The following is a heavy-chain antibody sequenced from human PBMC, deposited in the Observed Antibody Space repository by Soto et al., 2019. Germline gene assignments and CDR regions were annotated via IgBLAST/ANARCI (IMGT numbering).Heavy chain of an antibody. J-gene: IGHJ4*02. CDR3: ATYGADTGRFDY. V-gene: IGHV4-39*01. CDR2: SGTT. CDR1: VCSICSSRYY. Sequence: SETLYLTCTVSVCSICSSRYYLGWISQSPGKGLEWIGSGTTYYNPSLRSRVTISVDTPKNQFSLKLRTVTAADTAVYYCATYGADTGRFDYWGQGIRVIVSS. D-gene: IGHD4-17*01.